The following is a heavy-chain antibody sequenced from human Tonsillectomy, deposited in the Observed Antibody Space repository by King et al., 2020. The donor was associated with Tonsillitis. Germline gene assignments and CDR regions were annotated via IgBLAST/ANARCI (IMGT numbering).Heavy chain of an antibody. V-gene: IGHV4-34*01. CDR2: INHTGRT. D-gene: IGHD2/OR15-2a*01. J-gene: IGHJ2*01. CDR1: GGSFSGYY. Sequence: VQLQQWGARLLKPSETLSLTCAVFGGSFSGYYWSWIRQPPGKGLEWIGEINHTGRTNSNPSLKSRVTVSVDTSKNQISLSLSSVTAADTAVYYCARGLGSRGFWYYDLWGRGTLVIVSS. CDR3: ARGLGSRGFWYYDL.